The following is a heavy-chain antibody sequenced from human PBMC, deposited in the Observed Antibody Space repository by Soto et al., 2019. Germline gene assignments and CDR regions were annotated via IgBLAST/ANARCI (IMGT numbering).Heavy chain of an antibody. CDR1: GFTFSSYA. D-gene: IGHD2-21*02. V-gene: IGHV3-64*01. CDR2: INRNGGST. CDR3: ASGGSDYYFDY. Sequence: EVQLVESGGGLVQPGGSLRLSCAASGFTFSSYAMHWVRQAPGKGLEYVSTINRNGGSTYYANSVKGRFTISRDNSKNTLYLQMGSVRAEDMAVYYCASGGSDYYFDYWGQGTLVTVSS. J-gene: IGHJ4*02.